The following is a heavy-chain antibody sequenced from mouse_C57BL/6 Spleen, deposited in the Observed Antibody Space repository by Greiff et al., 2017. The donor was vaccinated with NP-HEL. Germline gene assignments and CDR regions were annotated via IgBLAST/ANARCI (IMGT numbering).Heavy chain of an antibody. CDR3: ARKGDGYYGYFDV. D-gene: IGHD2-3*01. CDR1: GYTFTGYW. V-gene: IGHV1-9*01. J-gene: IGHJ1*03. Sequence: QVQLQQSGAELMKPGASVKLSCKATGYTFTGYWIEWVKQRPGHGLEWIGEILPGSGSTNSNEKFKGKATFTADTSSNTAYMQLSSLTTEDSAIYDCARKGDGYYGYFDVWGTGTTGTVSS. CDR2: ILPGSGST.